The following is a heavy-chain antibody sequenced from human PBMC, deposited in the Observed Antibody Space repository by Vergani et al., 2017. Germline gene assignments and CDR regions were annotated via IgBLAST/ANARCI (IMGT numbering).Heavy chain of an antibody. CDR2: ISWNSGSI. CDR3: AKASNYYYMDV. CDR1: GFTFDDYA. V-gene: IGHV3-9*01. Sequence: EVQLLESGGGLVQPGRSLRLSCAASGFTFDDYAMHWVRQAPGKGLEWVSGISWNSGSIGYADSVKGRFTISRDNAKNSLYLQMNSLRTEDTALYYCAKASNYYYMDVWGKGTTVTVSS. J-gene: IGHJ6*03.